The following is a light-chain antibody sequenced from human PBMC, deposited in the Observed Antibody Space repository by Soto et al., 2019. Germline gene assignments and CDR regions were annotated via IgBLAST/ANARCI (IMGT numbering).Light chain of an antibody. CDR3: QQSYSSPPT. CDR2: AAS. Sequence: DIQMTQSPSSLSASVEDRVIITCRASQSISNHLNWYQQKXGKAPKXXSFAASSLQSGVPSRFSGSRSGPEFTLTISSLQPEDFATYYCQQSYSSPPTFGQGTKVDIK. CDR1: QSISNH. V-gene: IGKV1-39*01. J-gene: IGKJ1*01.